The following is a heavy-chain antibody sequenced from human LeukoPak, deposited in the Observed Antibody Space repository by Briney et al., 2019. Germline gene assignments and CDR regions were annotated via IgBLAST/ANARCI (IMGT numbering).Heavy chain of an antibody. Sequence: SETLSLTCAESGGSISSYYGCWIRQPPGKGLEWIGYIYYSGSTNYNPSLKSRVTISVDTSTNQFSLKLSSVTAADTAVYYCASYLGGYSYGEDHYDFHYWGQGTMVTV. CDR1: GGSISSYY. D-gene: IGHD5-18*01. V-gene: IGHV4-59*01. J-gene: IGHJ4*02. CDR2: IYYSGST. CDR3: ASYLGGYSYGEDHYDFHY.